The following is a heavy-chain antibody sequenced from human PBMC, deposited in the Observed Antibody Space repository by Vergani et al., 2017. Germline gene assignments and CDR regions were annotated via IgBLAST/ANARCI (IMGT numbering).Heavy chain of an antibody. D-gene: IGHD1-26*01. Sequence: QVQLVQSGAEVKKPGSSVKVSCKASGGTFSSYAISWVRQAPGQGLEWMGGSIPIFGTANYAQKFQGRVTTTADEATSTADMELSSLRSEDTAVYYCAREGPSGSYKIDSPPAYWGQGTLVTVSS. CDR3: AREGPSGSYKIDSPPAY. V-gene: IGHV1-69*12. J-gene: IGHJ4*02. CDR2: SIPIFGTA. CDR1: GGTFSSYA.